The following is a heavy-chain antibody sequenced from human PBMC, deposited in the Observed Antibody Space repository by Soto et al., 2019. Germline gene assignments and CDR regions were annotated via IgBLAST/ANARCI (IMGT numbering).Heavy chain of an antibody. CDR2: INAGNGDT. CDR1: GYSFSTFA. Sequence: ASVKVSCKASGYSFSTFAIHWVRQAPGQRLEWMGMINAGNGDTNYSEKFQGRVTMTRDTSTSTVYMELSSLRSEDTSVYYCARDGGYRYGPKRYYYSGMDVWGQGTTVTGSS. V-gene: IGHV1-3*01. CDR3: ARDGGYRYGPKRYYYSGMDV. J-gene: IGHJ6*02. D-gene: IGHD5-18*01.